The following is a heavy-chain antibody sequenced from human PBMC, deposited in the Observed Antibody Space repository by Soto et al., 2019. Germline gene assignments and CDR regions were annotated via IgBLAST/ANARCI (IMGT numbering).Heavy chain of an antibody. V-gene: IGHV3-21*01. CDR2: ISSSSSYI. CDR1: GFTFSSYS. D-gene: IGHD3-22*01. Sequence: NPGGSLRLSCAASGFTFSSYSMNWVRQAPGKGLEWVSSISSSSSYIYYADSVKGRFTISRDNAKNSLYLQMNSLRAEDTAVYYCARAKNYYDSSGYLRGVWGQGTTVTVSS. CDR3: ARAKNYYDSSGYLRGV. J-gene: IGHJ6*02.